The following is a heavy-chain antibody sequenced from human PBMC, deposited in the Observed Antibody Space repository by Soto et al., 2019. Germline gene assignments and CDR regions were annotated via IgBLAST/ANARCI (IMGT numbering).Heavy chain of an antibody. CDR3: ARRHLAVAVSPWFDP. CDR1: GLSITDSEMG. CDR2: IDSSGEK. D-gene: IGHD6-19*01. Sequence: QVTLKESGPVLVKPTETLTLRCTVSGLSITDSEMGVSWIRQPPGQPLEWLAHIDSSGEKSYRTFLKSRLAISKDTSKSQIVLTMTNRDPADTATYYCARRHLAVAVSPWFDPWGQGSPVTVSS. J-gene: IGHJ5*02. V-gene: IGHV2-26*01.